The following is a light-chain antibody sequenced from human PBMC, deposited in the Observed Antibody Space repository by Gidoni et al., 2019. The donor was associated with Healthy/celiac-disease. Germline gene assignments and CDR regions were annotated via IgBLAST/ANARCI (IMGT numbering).Light chain of an antibody. CDR3: QQRSNWSYT. CDR1: QRVSSY. J-gene: IGKJ2*01. Sequence: EIALTHSPATLSWSPGERATLSCSASQRVSSYLPWYQQKPGQAPRLLIYDASNRATGNPARCSGSGSGTDFTLTISSLEPEDFAVDYCQQRSNWSYTFGQGTKLEIK. V-gene: IGKV3-11*01. CDR2: DAS.